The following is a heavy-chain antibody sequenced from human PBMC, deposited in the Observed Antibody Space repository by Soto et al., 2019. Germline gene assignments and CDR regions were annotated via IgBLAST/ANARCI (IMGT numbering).Heavy chain of an antibody. CDR1: GFTFSSYS. CDR3: ARLGRDIPFDY. V-gene: IGHV3-7*01. CDR2: IKEDGGEK. J-gene: IGHJ4*02. Sequence: EVQLVESGGGLVQPGGSLRLSCAASGFTFSSYSMGWVRQAPGKGPEWVANIKEDGGEKYYVDSVRGRFTISRDNPKNLLCRQMGSLRSEDTAVYYCARLGRDIPFDYWGQGTLVTVSS. D-gene: IGHD7-27*01.